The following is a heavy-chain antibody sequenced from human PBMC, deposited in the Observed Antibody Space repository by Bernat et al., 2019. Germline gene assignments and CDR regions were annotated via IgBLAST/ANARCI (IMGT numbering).Heavy chain of an antibody. CDR3: ARDYLSGGVVIAN. D-gene: IGHD3-16*01. Sequence: EVQLVESEGGLVQPGGSLRLSCAASGFTFSSYWMSWVRQAPGKGLEWVANIKQDGSDKYYVDSVKGRFTISRDNAKNSLYLQMNSLRAEDTAVYYCARDYLSGGVVIANWGQGTLVTVSS. CDR1: GFTFSSYW. V-gene: IGHV3-7*03. J-gene: IGHJ4*02. CDR2: IKQDGSDK.